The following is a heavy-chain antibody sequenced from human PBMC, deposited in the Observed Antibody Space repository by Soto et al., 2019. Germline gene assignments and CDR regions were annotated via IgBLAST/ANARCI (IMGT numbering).Heavy chain of an antibody. V-gene: IGHV4-59*12. CDR1: GGSISSYY. CDR2: IYYSGST. J-gene: IGHJ6*02. CDR3: AREPGQFPDGYYGMDV. Sequence: PSETLSLTCTVSGGSISSYYWSWIRQPPGKGLEWIGYIYYSGSTYYNPSLKSRVTISVDTSKNQFSLKLSSVTAADTAVYYCAREPGQFPDGYYGMDVWGQGTTVTVSS.